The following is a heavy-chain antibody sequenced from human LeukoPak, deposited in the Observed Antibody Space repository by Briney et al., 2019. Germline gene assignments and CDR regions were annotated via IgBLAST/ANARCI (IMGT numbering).Heavy chain of an antibody. J-gene: IGHJ6*02. D-gene: IGHD4-17*01. CDR2: IYYSGST. CDR3: ARDRWGYGDYSYYYYYGMDV. CDR1: GGSISSYY. V-gene: IGHV4-59*01. Sequence: SETLSLTCTVSGGSISSYYWSWIRQPPGKGLEWIGYIYYSGSTNYNPSLKSRVTISVDTSKNQFSLKLSSVTAADTAVCYCARDRWGYGDYSYYYYYGMDVWGQGTRLPSP.